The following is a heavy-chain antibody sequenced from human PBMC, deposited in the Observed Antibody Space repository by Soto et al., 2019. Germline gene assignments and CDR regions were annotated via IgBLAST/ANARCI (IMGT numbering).Heavy chain of an antibody. Sequence: QVQLVQSGAEVKKPGSSVKVSCKASGGTFSSYAISWVRQAPVQGLEWMGGIIPIFGTANYAQKCQCRVTITADEYTSTAYMEPSSLRSEETDVYYCARRGGDSSHYPLYYFDYWGQGTLVTVSS. CDR3: ARRGGDSSHYPLYYFDY. J-gene: IGHJ4*02. CDR1: GGTFSSYA. D-gene: IGHD4-4*01. V-gene: IGHV1-69*01. CDR2: IIPIFGTA.